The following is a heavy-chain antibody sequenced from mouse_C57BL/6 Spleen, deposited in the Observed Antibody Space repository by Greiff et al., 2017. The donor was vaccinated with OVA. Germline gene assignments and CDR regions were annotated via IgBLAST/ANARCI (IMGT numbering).Heavy chain of an antibody. J-gene: IGHJ4*01. V-gene: IGHV1-59*01. CDR3: ALLYYSNYVGYAMDY. CDR1: GYTFTSYW. CDR2: IDPSDSYT. D-gene: IGHD2-5*01. Sequence: VQLQQPGAELVRPGTSVKLSCKASGYTFTSYWMHWVKQRPGQGLEWIGVIDPSDSYTNYNQKFKGKATLTVDTSSSTAYMQLSSLTSEDSAAYYCALLYYSNYVGYAMDYLGQGTSVTVSS.